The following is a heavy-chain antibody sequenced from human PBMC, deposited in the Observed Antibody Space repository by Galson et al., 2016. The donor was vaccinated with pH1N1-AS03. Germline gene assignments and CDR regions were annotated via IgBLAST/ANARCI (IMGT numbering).Heavy chain of an antibody. CDR3: AKARGLETPNYFFDY. CDR2: IHDDGVGT. J-gene: IGHJ4*01. V-gene: IGHV3-23*03. D-gene: IGHD1-1*01. CDR1: GFIFSRFA. Sequence: LRLSCAASGFIFSRFAVTWVRQAPGKGLEWVSLIHDDGVGTYYADSVKGRFTISRDNSKNTLCLHMNSLRAGDTAVYYCAKARGLETPNYFFDYWGHGTLVTVSS.